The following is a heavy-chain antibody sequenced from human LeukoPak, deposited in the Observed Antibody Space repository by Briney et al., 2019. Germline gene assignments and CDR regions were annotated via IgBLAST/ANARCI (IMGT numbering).Heavy chain of an antibody. CDR2: ISAYNGNT. J-gene: IGHJ6*03. D-gene: IGHD2-2*01. CDR3: ARELGFCSSTSRRIYYDYMDV. CDR1: GYIFSSYG. Sequence: GPSVRVSCKASGYIFSSYGIMWVREAPGQGLEWMGWISAYNGNTNYAQKLQGRVTMTTDTSTSTAYMELRSLRSDDTAVNDCARELGFCSSTSRRIYYDYMDVWGKGDTATVSS. V-gene: IGHV1-18*01.